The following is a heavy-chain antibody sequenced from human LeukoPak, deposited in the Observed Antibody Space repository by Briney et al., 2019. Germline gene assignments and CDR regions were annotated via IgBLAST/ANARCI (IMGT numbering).Heavy chain of an antibody. J-gene: IGHJ4*02. CDR1: GLIVSSNY. V-gene: IGHV3-53*01. D-gene: IGHD3-9*01. CDR3: ARAGKWHSEFDNYFDY. Sequence: GGSLRLSCAASGLIVSSNYMSWVRQAPGKGLEWVSIIYGDGSTYYADSMKGRFTISRDNSKNTLYLQMNSLRVEDTAVYYCARAGKWHSEFDNYFDYWGQGTLVTVSS. CDR2: IYGDGST.